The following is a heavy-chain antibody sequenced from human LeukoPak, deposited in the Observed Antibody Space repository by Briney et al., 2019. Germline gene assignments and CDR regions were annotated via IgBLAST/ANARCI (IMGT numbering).Heavy chain of an antibody. CDR3: ARVSVVTPSY. D-gene: IGHD4-23*01. CDR1: GFTFSSYC. V-gene: IGHV3-48*02. Sequence: GGSLSLSCAASGFTFSSYCMNWVRQAPGKGLEWVSYISSSSSTIYYADSVKGRFTISRDNAKNSLYLQMNSLRDEDTAVYYCARVSVVTPSYWGQGTLVTVSS. J-gene: IGHJ4*02. CDR2: ISSSSSTI.